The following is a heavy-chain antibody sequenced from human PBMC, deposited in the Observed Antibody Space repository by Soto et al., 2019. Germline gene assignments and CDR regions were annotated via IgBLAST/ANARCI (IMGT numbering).Heavy chain of an antibody. CDR1: GDTFNFYS. V-gene: IGHV1-69*02. CDR2: VNPIVRMS. D-gene: IGHD3-10*01. CDR3: ASSYGSGYGAFDY. Sequence: QVQLVQSGAEVKRPGSSVKVSCTASGDTFNFYSINWVRQAPGLGLEWMGRVNPIVRMSNYAQKFQGSLTMAADRSTSTAYRELSSLRSEDTASYYGASSYGSGYGAFDYWGQGALATASS. J-gene: IGHJ4*02.